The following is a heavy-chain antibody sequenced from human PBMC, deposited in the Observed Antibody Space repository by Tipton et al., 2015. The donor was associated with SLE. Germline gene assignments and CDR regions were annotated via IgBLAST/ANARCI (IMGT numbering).Heavy chain of an antibody. J-gene: IGHJ5*02. CDR1: GGSISSGSYY. CDR3: AREAADILWFGGTGSEYNWFDP. V-gene: IGHV4-61*02. D-gene: IGHD3-10*01. Sequence: TLSLTCTVSGGSISSGSYYWTWIRQPAGKGLEWIGRVYTVGNTNYNPSLESRVSISLDTSKNQFSLKLSSVTAADTAVYYCAREAADILWFGGTGSEYNWFDPWGQGTLVTVSS. CDR2: VYTVGNT.